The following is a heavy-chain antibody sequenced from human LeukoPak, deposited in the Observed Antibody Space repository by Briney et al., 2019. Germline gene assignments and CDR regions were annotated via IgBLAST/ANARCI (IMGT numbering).Heavy chain of an antibody. Sequence: SVKVSCKASGYTFTGYYMHWVRQAPGQGLEWMGGIIPIFGTANYAQKFQGRVTITRDTSASTAYMELSSLRSEDTAVYYCARDIVVVPAAPLDYWGQGTLVTVSS. CDR3: ARDIVVVPAAPLDY. CDR1: GYTFTGYY. D-gene: IGHD2-2*01. CDR2: IIPIFGTA. J-gene: IGHJ4*02. V-gene: IGHV1-69*05.